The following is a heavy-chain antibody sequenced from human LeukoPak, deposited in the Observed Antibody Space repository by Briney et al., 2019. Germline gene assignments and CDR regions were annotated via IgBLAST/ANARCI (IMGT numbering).Heavy chain of an antibody. CDR1: GGSISSGSYY. J-gene: IGHJ4*02. D-gene: IGHD6-19*01. Sequence: SQTLSLTCTVSGGSISSGSYYWSWIRQPAGKGLEWIGRIYTSGSTNYNPSLKSRVTISVDTSKNQFSLKLSSVTAADTAVYYCARRFYSSGWYKDYWGQGTLVTVSS. CDR3: ARRFYSSGWYKDY. CDR2: IYTSGST. V-gene: IGHV4-61*02.